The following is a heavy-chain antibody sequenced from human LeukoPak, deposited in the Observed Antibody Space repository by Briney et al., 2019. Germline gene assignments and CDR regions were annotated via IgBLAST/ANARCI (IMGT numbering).Heavy chain of an antibody. Sequence: WETLSLTCAVYGVSFSGYYWSWIRQPPGKGLEWIGEIYHSGSTNYNPSFKSRVTISVDTSKNQFSLKLSSVTAADTAVYYCARVTSSGYNSYYYYMDVWGKGTTVTISS. J-gene: IGHJ6*03. D-gene: IGHD3-22*01. CDR3: ARVTSSGYNSYYYYMDV. CDR1: GVSFSGYY. CDR2: IYHSGST. V-gene: IGHV4-34*01.